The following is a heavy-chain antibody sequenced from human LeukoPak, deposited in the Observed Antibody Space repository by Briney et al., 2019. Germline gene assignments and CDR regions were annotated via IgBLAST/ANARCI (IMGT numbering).Heavy chain of an antibody. CDR2: IYSGGST. CDR3: ARENGYYYGDAFDI. J-gene: IGHJ3*02. V-gene: IGHV3-53*01. Sequence: PGGSLRLSCAASGFTASSNYMSWVRQAPGKGLEWVSVIYSGGSTYYADSVKGRFTISRDNSKNTLYLQMNSLRAEDTAVYYCARENGYYYGDAFDIWGQGTMVTVSS. D-gene: IGHD3-22*01. CDR1: GFTASSNY.